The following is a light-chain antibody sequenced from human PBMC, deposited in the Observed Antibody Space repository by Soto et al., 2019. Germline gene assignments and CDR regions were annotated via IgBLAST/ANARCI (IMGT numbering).Light chain of an antibody. CDR2: EHS. J-gene: IGLJ2*01. V-gene: IGLV3-21*03. CDR1: NVGSNS. Sequence: SYELTQPPSVSVAPGKTATIACGGKNVGSNSVHWYHQKPGQAPVLVVFEHSDRPSGIPERFSASKSGNTATLTISRVEAGDEADYYCQVWDSSRHVVFGGGTKVTVL. CDR3: QVWDSSRHVV.